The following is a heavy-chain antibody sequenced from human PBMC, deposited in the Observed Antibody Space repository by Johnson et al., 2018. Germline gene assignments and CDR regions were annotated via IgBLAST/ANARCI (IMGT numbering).Heavy chain of an antibody. V-gene: IGHV3-23*04. CDR3: AKEYYDFWSGYYTGSAFDI. J-gene: IGHJ3*02. CDR1: GFTFSSYA. Sequence: VQLVQSGGGVVQPGRSLRLSCAASGFTFSSYAMSWVRQAPGKGLEWVSAISGSGGSTYYADSVKGRFTISRDNSKNTLYLQMNSLRAGDTAVYYCAKEYYDFWSGYYTGSAFDIWGQGTMVTVSS. D-gene: IGHD3-3*01. CDR2: ISGSGGST.